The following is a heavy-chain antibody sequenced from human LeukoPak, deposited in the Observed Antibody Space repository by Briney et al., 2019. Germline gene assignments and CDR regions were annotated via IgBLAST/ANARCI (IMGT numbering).Heavy chain of an antibody. Sequence: GGSLRLSCAASGFTVSSNYMSWVRQAPGKGLEWVSAISGSGGSTYYADSVKGRFTISRDNSQNTLYLQMNSLRAEDTAVYYCAGRGSGSYFDYWGQGTLVTVSS. V-gene: IGHV3-23*01. CDR1: GFTVSSNY. J-gene: IGHJ4*02. CDR3: AGRGSGSYFDY. D-gene: IGHD3-10*01. CDR2: ISGSGGST.